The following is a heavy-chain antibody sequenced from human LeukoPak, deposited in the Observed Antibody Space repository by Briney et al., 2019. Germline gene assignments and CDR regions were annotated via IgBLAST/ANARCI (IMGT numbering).Heavy chain of an antibody. CDR3: AKKSPYGRADY. CDR2: VSGNGANT. J-gene: IGHJ4*02. CDR1: GFTFSDSA. Sequence: RGSLKLSCAASGFTFSDSAMSWVRQAPGKGLEWVSAVSGNGANTYYADSVKGRFTISRDNSKNTLYLQMNSLRAEDTAVYYCAKKSPYGRADYWGQGTLVTVSS. V-gene: IGHV3-23*01. D-gene: IGHD1-14*01.